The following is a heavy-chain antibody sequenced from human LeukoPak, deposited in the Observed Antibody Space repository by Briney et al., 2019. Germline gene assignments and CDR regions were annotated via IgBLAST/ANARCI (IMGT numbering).Heavy chain of an antibody. CDR1: GGTFSSYA. CDR3: ARGPDGILEWLFDY. Sequence: GASVKVSCKASGGTFSSYAISWVRQAPGQGLEWMGGIIPIFGTANYAQKFQGRVTITTDESTSTAYMELSSLRSEDTAVYYCARGPDGILEWLFDYWGQGTLVTVSS. V-gene: IGHV1-69*05. D-gene: IGHD3-3*01. CDR2: IIPIFGTA. J-gene: IGHJ4*02.